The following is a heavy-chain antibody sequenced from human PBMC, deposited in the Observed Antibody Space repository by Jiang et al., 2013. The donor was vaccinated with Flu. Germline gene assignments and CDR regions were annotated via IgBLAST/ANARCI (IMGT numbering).Heavy chain of an antibody. CDR2: IAYDGSKK. Sequence: QLVESGGGVVQPGRSLRLSCAASGFTFSSYAMHWVRQAPGKGLEWVAIIAYDGSKKYYADSVEGRFTISRDNSKNTLYLQMNSLRLEDTAVYYCVPLAGNDVDYWGQGTLVTVSS. CDR1: GFTFSSYA. V-gene: IGHV3-30-3*01. D-gene: IGHD3-16*01. J-gene: IGHJ4*02. CDR3: VPLAGNDVDY.